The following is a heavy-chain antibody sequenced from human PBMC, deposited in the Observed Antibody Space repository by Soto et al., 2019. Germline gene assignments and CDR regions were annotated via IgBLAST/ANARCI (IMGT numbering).Heavy chain of an antibody. V-gene: IGHV5-51*01. J-gene: IGHJ4*02. CDR1: GYSFASYW. CDR3: ARYSSGWPYYFDY. CDR2: IYLSDSDT. Sequence: GESLKISCKGSGYSFASYWIAWVRQMPGKGLEWMGIIYLSDSDTRYSPSFQGRVTISADKSISTAYLQWSSLKASDTAMYYCARYSSGWPYYFDYWGQGTLVTVSS. D-gene: IGHD6-19*01.